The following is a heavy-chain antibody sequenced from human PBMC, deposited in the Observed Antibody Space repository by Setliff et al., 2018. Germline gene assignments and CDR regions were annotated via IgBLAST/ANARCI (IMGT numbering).Heavy chain of an antibody. Sequence: SETLSLTCAVYGGSFNSYYWSWIRQPPGKGLEWIGEINQSGSTNYNPSLKSRVTMSVDTSKNQFSLKLSSVTAADTAVYYCARGLSYYDSSGYLLAPYAFDIWGQGTRVTVS. CDR2: INQSGST. V-gene: IGHV4-34*01. D-gene: IGHD3-22*01. CDR3: ARGLSYYDSSGYLLAPYAFDI. CDR1: GGSFNSYY. J-gene: IGHJ3*02.